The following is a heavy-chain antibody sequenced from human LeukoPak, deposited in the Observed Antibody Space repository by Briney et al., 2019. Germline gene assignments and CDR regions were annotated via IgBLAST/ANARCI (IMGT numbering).Heavy chain of an antibody. J-gene: IGHJ4*02. Sequence: PGGSLRLSCAASGFTFISHEMNWVRQAPGKGLEWVSAIYSGGTTYYADSVKGRFTISRDNSKNTLYLQMNSLRAEDTAVYYCARAPGNSGSYPFDYWGQGAVLSVSS. V-gene: IGHV3-53*01. CDR2: IYSGGTT. CDR1: GFTFISHE. D-gene: IGHD3-10*01. CDR3: ARAPGNSGSYPFDY.